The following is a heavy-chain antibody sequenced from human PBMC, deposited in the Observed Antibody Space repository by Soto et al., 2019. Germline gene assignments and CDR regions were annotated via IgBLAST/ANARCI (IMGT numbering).Heavy chain of an antibody. CDR2: AYYRSKWYI. CDR3: ARDNRGSGGNYYYGVDI. Sequence: HSQTLSLTCAISGDGVSSTSATWNWIRQSPSRGLEWLGRAYYRSKWYIDYAVSVKGRININPDTSKNQLSLQLSSVTPEDTAVYYCARDNRGSGGNYYYGVDIWGQGTTVTVS. D-gene: IGHD3-10*01. V-gene: IGHV6-1*01. CDR1: GDGVSSTSAT. J-gene: IGHJ6*02.